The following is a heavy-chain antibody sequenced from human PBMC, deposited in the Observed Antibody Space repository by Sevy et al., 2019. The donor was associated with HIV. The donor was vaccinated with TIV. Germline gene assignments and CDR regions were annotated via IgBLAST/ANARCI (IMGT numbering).Heavy chain of an antibody. J-gene: IGHJ4*02. V-gene: IGHV3-30-3*01. D-gene: IGHD3-22*01. CDR3: ARDRYYYDSSGYLLRYFDY. Sequence: GESLKISCAASGFNFSSYAMHWVRQAPGKGLEWVAVISYDGSNKYYADSVKGRFTISRENSKNTLYLQMNSLRAEDTAVYYCARDRYYYDSSGYLLRYFDYWGQGTLVTVSS. CDR2: ISYDGSNK. CDR1: GFNFSSYA.